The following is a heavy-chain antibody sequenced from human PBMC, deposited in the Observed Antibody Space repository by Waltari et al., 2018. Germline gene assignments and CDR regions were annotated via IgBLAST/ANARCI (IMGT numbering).Heavy chain of an antibody. V-gene: IGHV4-38-2*01. CDR2: IYHSGST. CDR3: ASGQRGYSYGYSFSYFDY. Sequence: QVQLQESGPGLVKPSETLSLTCAVSGYSISSGYYWGWIRQPPGKGLEWIGSIYHSGSTYYNPSLKSRVTISVDTSKNQFSLKLSSVTAADTAVYYCASGQRGYSYGYSFSYFDYWGQGTLVTVSS. CDR1: GYSISSGYY. J-gene: IGHJ4*02. D-gene: IGHD5-18*01.